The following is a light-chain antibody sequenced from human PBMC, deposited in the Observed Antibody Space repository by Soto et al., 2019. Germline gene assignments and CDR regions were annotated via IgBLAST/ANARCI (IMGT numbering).Light chain of an antibody. J-gene: IGKJ4*01. V-gene: IGKV1-9*01. Sequence: IQLTQSPSSLSASLGDRVTITCRASKGISSYLAWYQQKPGKAPKLLIYPASTLQSGVPSRFSGSGSGTDFTLTISSLQPEDFATYYCPQLNSYPLAFGGGAKVDI. CDR3: PQLNSYPLA. CDR2: PAS. CDR1: KGISSY.